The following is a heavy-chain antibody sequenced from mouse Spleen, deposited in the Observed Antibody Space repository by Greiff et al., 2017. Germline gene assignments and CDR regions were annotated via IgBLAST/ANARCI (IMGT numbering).Heavy chain of an antibody. D-gene: IGHD1-1*01. CDR1: GYTFTSYW. CDR3: ARGYYGSPHAMDY. J-gene: IGHJ4*01. CDR2: INPSSGYT. V-gene: IGHV1-7*01. Sequence: QVQLQQSGAELAKPGASVKLSCKASGYTFTSYWMHWVKQRPGQGLEWIGYINPSSGYTKYNQKFKDKATLTADKSSSTAYMQLSSLTYEDSAVYYCARGYYGSPHAMDYWGQGTSVTVSS.